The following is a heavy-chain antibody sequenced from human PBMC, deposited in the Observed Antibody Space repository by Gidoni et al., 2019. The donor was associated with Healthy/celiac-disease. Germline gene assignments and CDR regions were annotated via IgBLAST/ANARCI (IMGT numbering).Heavy chain of an antibody. V-gene: IGHV5-10-1*03. CDR1: GDSFPSYL. CDR2: IGPSYSYT. D-gene: IGHD2-2*01. Sequence: DVQLVQSGAEVKKPGESLRISCKGSGDSFPSYLISGVRQMPGNGLEWMVRIGPSYSYTNYSPSFQGHVTISADKSISTAYLQWSSLKASDTAMYYCARLFTYCSSTSCSDYWGQGTLVTVSS. CDR3: ARLFTYCSSTSCSDY. J-gene: IGHJ4*02.